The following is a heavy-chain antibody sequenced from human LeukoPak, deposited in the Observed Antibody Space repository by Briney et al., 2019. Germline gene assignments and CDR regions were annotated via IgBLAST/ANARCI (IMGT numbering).Heavy chain of an antibody. CDR3: ATYDQKLAFDN. D-gene: IGHD6-13*01. CDR2: MYTDGST. J-gene: IGHJ4*02. CDR1: GGSMSSYY. Sequence: PSETLSLTCIVSGGSMSSYYWSGLRQPAGKGLEWIGRMYTDGSTNYNPFLNSRVTMSVDTSKKHFSLRLNSVTAAYTSVYYCATYDQKLAFDNWGQGSLVTVSS. V-gene: IGHV4-4*07.